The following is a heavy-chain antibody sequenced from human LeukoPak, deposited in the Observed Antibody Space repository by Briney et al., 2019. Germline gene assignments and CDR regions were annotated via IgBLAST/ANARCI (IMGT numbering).Heavy chain of an antibody. CDR2: INPNSGGT. CDR1: GYTFTGYY. CDR3: ARQDGYNMGFDY. Sequence: GASVKVSCKASGYTFTGYYLHWVRQAPGQGLEWMGWINPNSGGTNYAQKFQGRVTMTTDTSTSTAYMELRSLRSDDTAVYYCARQDGYNMGFDYWGQGTLVTVSS. D-gene: IGHD5-24*01. J-gene: IGHJ4*02. V-gene: IGHV1-2*02.